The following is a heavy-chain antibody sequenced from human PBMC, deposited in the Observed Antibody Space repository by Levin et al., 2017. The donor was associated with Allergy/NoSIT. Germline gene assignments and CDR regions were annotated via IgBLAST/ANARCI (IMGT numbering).Heavy chain of an antibody. CDR2: ISYDGSNK. V-gene: IGHV3-30*18. J-gene: IGHJ4*02. Sequence: GESLKISCAASGFTFSSYGMHWVRQAPGKGLEWVAVISYDGSNKYYADSVKGRFTISRDNSKNTLYLQMNSLRAEDTAVYYCAKGTKGAVAGTSYFDYWGQGTLVTVSS. CDR3: AKGTKGAVAGTSYFDY. D-gene: IGHD6-19*01. CDR1: GFTFSSYG.